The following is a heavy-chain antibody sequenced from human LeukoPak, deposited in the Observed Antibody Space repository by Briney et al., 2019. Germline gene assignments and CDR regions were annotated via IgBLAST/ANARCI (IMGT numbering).Heavy chain of an antibody. CDR1: GYTFTGYY. CDR2: IHPNRGNT. D-gene: IGHD3-22*01. V-gene: IGHV1-2*02. J-gene: IGHJ4*02. Sequence: GASVKVSCKASGYTFTGYYIHWVRQAPGQGLEWMGWIHPNRGNTNYALEFQGRVTMTRDTSTSTVYMELSSLRSEDTAVYYCARDSVVITGRGSYWGQGTLVTVSS. CDR3: ARDSVVITGRGSY.